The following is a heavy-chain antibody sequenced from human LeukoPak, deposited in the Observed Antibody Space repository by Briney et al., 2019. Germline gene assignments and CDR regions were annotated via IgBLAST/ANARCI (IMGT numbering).Heavy chain of an antibody. D-gene: IGHD1-26*01. V-gene: IGHV3-15*01. Sequence: GGSLRLPCAASGFTFSDYQMSWIRQAPGKGLEWVGRIKRKTDGATTDYAAPVKGRFTISRDDSKTTLFLQMNSLRAEDTAVYYCARDMGGSPPGNNDYWGQGTLVTVSS. CDR3: ARDMGGSPPGNNDY. CDR2: IKRKTDGATT. CDR1: GFTFSDYQ. J-gene: IGHJ4*02.